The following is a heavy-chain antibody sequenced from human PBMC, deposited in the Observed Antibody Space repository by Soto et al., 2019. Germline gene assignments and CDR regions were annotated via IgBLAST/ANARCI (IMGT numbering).Heavy chain of an antibody. CDR2: IYPGDSDT. D-gene: IGHD2-2*01. CDR3: ARGESIVGVPAAITEASWLDA. CDR1: GYSFTSYW. Sequence: GESLKISCKGSGYSFTSYWIGWVRQMTGKGLEWMGIIYPGDSDTRYSPSFQGQVTISVDKSISTAYLQWSSLKASDTAMYYCARGESIVGVPAAITEASWLDAWGQGTLVTVSS. J-gene: IGHJ5*02. V-gene: IGHV5-51*01.